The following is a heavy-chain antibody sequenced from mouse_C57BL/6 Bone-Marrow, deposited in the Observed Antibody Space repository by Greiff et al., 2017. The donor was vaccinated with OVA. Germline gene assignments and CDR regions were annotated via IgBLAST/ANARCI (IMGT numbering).Heavy chain of an antibody. CDR1: GYSFTSYW. CDR3: AREYYYGSSYVF. CDR2: IHPNSGST. V-gene: IGHV1-64*01. D-gene: IGHD1-1*01. J-gene: IGHJ3*01. Sequence: QVQLQQPGAELVQPGASVTLSCKASGYSFTSYWMHWVKQRPGQGLEWIGMIHPNSGSTNYNEKFKSKATLTVDKSSSTAYMQLSSLTSEDSAVYYCAREYYYGSSYVFWGQGTLVTVSA.